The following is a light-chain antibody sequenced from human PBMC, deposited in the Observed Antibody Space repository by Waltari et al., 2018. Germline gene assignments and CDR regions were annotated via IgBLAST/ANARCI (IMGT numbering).Light chain of an antibody. J-gene: IGLJ2*01. V-gene: IGLV3-1*01. Sequence: SYELTQAPSVSVSPGQTASITCSGEKLENKYVYWYQQKAGQSPVLVIHQDTKRPSGLPERFSGSNSGNTATLTISGTQAVDEADYYCQAWDSNTVIFGGGTKLTVL. CDR3: QAWDSNTVI. CDR2: QDT. CDR1: KLENKY.